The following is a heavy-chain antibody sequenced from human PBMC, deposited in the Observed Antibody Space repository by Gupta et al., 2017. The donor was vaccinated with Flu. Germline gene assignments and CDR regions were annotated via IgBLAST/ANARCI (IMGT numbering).Heavy chain of an antibody. V-gene: IGHV4-39*01. CDR2: VYHTGTT. D-gene: IGHD2-15*01. CDR1: GSIDSSIFY. Sequence: GSIDSSIFYWSWVRLSPGKGLEWIGHVYHTGTTYYNPSLKDRVTISIDTSKNEFSLELNPVTAADTAVYYCARQSFTTVAFVPFTPWGRGTLVTVSS. CDR3: ARQSFTTVAFVPFTP. J-gene: IGHJ5*02.